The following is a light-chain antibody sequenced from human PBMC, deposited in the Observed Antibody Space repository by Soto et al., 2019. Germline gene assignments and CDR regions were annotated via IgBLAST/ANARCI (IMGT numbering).Light chain of an antibody. CDR2: AAS. CDR3: QRYNNGPPVT. CDR1: QDSNNY. Sequence: DIQMTQSPSSLSASVGDRVTITCRASQDSNNYLAWYQQKPGKPPKLLIYAASTLQSGVPSRFSGGGSGTDFTLTINSLQPEDVATYYWQRYNNGPPVTFGPGTKV. J-gene: IGKJ3*01. V-gene: IGKV1-27*01.